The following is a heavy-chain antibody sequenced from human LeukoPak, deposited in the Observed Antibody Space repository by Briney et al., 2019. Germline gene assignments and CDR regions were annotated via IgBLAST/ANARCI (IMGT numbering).Heavy chain of an antibody. J-gene: IGHJ4*02. CDR3: ARGYAGTLFY. Sequence: GGSLRLSCAASGFTFSRYGMHWVRQAPGKGLEWVAVISYDGKNKYYVDSVKGRFTISRDNAKNSLYLQMNSLRAEDTAVYYCARGYAGTLFYWGQGTLVTVSS. CDR2: ISYDGKNK. V-gene: IGHV3-30*03. D-gene: IGHD4-23*01. CDR1: GFTFSRYG.